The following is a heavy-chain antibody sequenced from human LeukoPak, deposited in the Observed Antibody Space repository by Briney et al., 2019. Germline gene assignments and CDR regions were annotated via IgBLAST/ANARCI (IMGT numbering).Heavy chain of an antibody. J-gene: IGHJ5*02. CDR3: ARDYSSGWYTNNNWFDP. Sequence: PSETLSLTCAVSGGSISSSNWWSWVRQPPGKGLEWIGEIYHSGSTNYNPSLKSRVTISVDKSKNQFSLQLNSVTPEDTAVYYCARDYSSGWYTNNNWFDPWGQGTLVTVSS. V-gene: IGHV4-4*02. D-gene: IGHD6-19*01. CDR2: IYHSGST. CDR1: GGSISSSNW.